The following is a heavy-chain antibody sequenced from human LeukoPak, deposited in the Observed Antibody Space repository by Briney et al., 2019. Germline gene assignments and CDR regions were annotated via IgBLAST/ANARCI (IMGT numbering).Heavy chain of an antibody. V-gene: IGHV4-59*12. CDR1: GGSISSYY. CDR3: AREAAAQYYFDY. Sequence: SETLSLTCTVSGGSISSYYWSWIRQPPGNGLEWIGYIYYSGSTNYNPSLKSRVTISVDTSKNQFSLKLSSVTAADTAVYYCAREAAAQYYFDYWGQGTLVTVSS. CDR2: IYYSGST. D-gene: IGHD6-13*01. J-gene: IGHJ4*02.